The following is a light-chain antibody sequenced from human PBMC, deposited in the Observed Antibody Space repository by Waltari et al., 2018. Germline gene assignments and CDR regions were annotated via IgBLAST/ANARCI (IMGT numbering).Light chain of an antibody. CDR2: EVR. V-gene: IGLV2-14*01. Sequence: QSALTQPASVSGSPGQSITISCTGTSSDIGAYNYVSWYQHTPGKAPKLIMSEVRRRPSGVAIRFSGSKSGNMAALTISGLQAEDEADYYCNSYTTSSTWVFGGGTKLTVL. CDR3: NSYTTSSTWV. J-gene: IGLJ3*02. CDR1: SSDIGAYNY.